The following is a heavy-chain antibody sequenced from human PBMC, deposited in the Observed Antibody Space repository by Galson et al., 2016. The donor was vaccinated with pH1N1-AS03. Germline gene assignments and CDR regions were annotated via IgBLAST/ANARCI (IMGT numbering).Heavy chain of an antibody. CDR1: GGSISSGYYY. J-gene: IGHJ3*02. D-gene: IGHD1-1*01. CDR2: LFSSGST. V-gene: IGHV4-61*09. CDR3: ARAEFRNDEGAFDI. Sequence: TLSLTCTVSGGSISSGYYYWTWIRQPAGKGLEWIGHLFSSGSTNYNPSLKSRVTISVDPSKNQFSLKLNSVTAAAAAVYYCARAEFRNDEGAFDIWGQGTMLTVSS.